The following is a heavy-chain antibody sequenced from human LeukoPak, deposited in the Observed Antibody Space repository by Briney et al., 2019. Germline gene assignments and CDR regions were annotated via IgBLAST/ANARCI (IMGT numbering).Heavy chain of an antibody. V-gene: IGHV3-30*04. J-gene: IGHJ2*01. D-gene: IGHD6-19*01. Sequence: GGSLRLSCAASGFTFSAYAIHWLRQAPGKGLEWVAVISSDGSSKYYADSVRGRFTISRDNSKNTVYLQVNSLRPEDTAVYYCAKNGAQSLVLRPWNFDLWGRGTLVIVSS. CDR2: ISSDGSSK. CDR3: AKNGAQSLVLRPWNFDL. CDR1: GFTFSAYA.